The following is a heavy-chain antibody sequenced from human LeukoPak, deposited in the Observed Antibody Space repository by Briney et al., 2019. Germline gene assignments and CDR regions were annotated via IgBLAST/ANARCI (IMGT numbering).Heavy chain of an antibody. CDR3: ARAGYGDSDFDY. D-gene: IGHD4-17*01. CDR2: IYHSGNT. J-gene: IGHJ4*02. Sequence: SETLSLTCAVYGGSFSGYYWSWIRQPPGKGLEWIGSIYHSGNTYYNPSLKSRVTISVDTSKNQFSLKLSSGTAADTAVYYCARAGYGDSDFDYWGQGTLVTVSS. CDR1: GGSFSGYY. V-gene: IGHV4-34*01.